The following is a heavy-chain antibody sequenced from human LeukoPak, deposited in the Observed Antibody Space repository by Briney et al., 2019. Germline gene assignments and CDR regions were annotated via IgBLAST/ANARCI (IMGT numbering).Heavy chain of an antibody. V-gene: IGHV3-9*01. Sequence: GGSLRLSCAASGFTFDDYAMHWVRQAPGKGLEWVSGISWNSGSIVYADSVKGRFTISRDNAKNSLYLQMNSLRAEDTALYYCAKSPYSSNSVPGDFDYWGQGTLVTVSS. D-gene: IGHD6-13*01. CDR1: GFTFDDYA. J-gene: IGHJ4*02. CDR2: ISWNSGSI. CDR3: AKSPYSSNSVPGDFDY.